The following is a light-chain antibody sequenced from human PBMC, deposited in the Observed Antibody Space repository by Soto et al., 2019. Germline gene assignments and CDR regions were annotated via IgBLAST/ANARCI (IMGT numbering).Light chain of an antibody. J-gene: IGKJ5*01. CDR1: QSVSSN. CDR3: QPDDNWLPIP. Sequence: MNQTTASLSLSRVVRTTISCRASQSVSSNLAWYQQKHGQAPRLLIYGASTRATGIPARFSGSGSGTEFTLTISSLQSEDFAVYYWQPDDNWLPIPFGHVTRLEIK. CDR2: GAS. V-gene: IGKV3-15*01.